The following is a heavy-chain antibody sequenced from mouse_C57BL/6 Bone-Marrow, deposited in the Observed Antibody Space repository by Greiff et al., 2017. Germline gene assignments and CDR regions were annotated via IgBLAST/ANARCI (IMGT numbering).Heavy chain of an antibody. Sequence: QVQLQQPGAPPFLPLSPSPPSFNSSFYTFTIYFIHWVKQRPIQGLEWIGNIDPSDSETHYNQKFKDKATLTVDKSSSTAYMQLSSLTSEDSAVYYCASLYDGYYAPFDYWGQGTTLTVSS. CDR2: IDPSDSET. CDR3: ASLYDGYYAPFDY. J-gene: IGHJ2*01. D-gene: IGHD2-3*01. CDR1: FYTFTIYF. V-gene: IGHV1-52*01.